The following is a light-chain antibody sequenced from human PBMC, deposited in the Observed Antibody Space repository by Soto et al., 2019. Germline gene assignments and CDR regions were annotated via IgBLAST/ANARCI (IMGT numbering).Light chain of an antibody. CDR3: CSYRSVNTVV. CDR1: SSDVGFFNY. J-gene: IGLJ2*01. Sequence: QSVLTQPASVSGSPGQSITLSCTGTSSDVGFFNYVSWYQQHPGKAPKLMIYEVTNRPSGVSIRFSGSKSGDTASLTISGPQAEDEADYYCCSYRSVNTVVFGRGTKLTVL. CDR2: EVT. V-gene: IGLV2-14*01.